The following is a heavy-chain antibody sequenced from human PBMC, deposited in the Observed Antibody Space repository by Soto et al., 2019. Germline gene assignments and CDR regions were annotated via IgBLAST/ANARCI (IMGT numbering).Heavy chain of an antibody. D-gene: IGHD3-10*01. CDR1: GGSISSCGYY. Sequence: PSETLSLTCTVSGGSISSCGYYWSWIRQHPGKGLEWIGYIYYSGSTYYNPSLKSRVTISVDTSKNQFSLKLSSVTAADTAVYYCARVFLWFGESPQTWFDPWGQGTLVTVSS. J-gene: IGHJ5*02. CDR2: IYYSGST. CDR3: ARVFLWFGESPQTWFDP. V-gene: IGHV4-31*03.